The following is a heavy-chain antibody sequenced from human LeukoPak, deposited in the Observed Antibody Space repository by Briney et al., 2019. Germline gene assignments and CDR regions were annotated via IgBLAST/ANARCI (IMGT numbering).Heavy chain of an antibody. CDR1: GFTVSSNY. CDR3: ATQGEHSYDSNRSGYFQH. D-gene: IGHD3-22*01. Sequence: QTGGSLRLSCAASGFTVSSNYMSWVRQAPGKGLEWVSSISSSSSFIYYADSVKGRFTISRDNAKNSLYLQMNSLRAEDTAVYYCATQGEHSYDSNRSGYFQHWGQGTLVTVSS. J-gene: IGHJ1*01. V-gene: IGHV3-21*01. CDR2: ISSSSSFI.